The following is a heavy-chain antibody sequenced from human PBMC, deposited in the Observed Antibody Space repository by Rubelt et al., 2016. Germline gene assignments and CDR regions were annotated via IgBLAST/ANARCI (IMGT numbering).Heavy chain of an antibody. CDR3: ARASSGSPRFGFDY. D-gene: IGHD6-25*01. J-gene: IGHJ4*02. CDR1: GGSISSYY. Sequence: QLQLQESGPGLVKPSETLSLTCTVSGGSISSYYWSWIRQPPGKGLEWIGYIYYSGSTNYNPSLKSRVTISIDTSKPQFSRKLCSVTAADTAVYDCARASSGSPRFGFDYWGQGTLVTVSS. V-gene: IGHV4-59*01. CDR2: IYYSGST.